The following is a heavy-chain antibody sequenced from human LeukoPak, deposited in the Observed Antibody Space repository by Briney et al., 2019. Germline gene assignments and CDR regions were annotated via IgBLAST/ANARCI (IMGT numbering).Heavy chain of an antibody. CDR1: GGTFSSYA. CDR2: IIPIFGTA. CDR3: TRADPVGGWYFDL. Sequence: SVKVSCKASGGTFSSYAISWVRQAPGQGLEWMGGIIPIFGTANYAQKFQGRVTITADKSTSTAYMELSGLRSEDTAVYYCTRADPVGGWYFDLWGRGTLVTVSS. V-gene: IGHV1-69*06. D-gene: IGHD3-16*01. J-gene: IGHJ2*01.